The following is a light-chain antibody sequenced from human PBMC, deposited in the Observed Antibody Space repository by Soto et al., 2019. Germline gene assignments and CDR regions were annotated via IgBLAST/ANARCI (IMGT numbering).Light chain of an antibody. CDR2: DAY. CDR3: QQRHMWPIT. V-gene: IGKV3-11*01. CDR1: QSFRGL. J-gene: IGKJ5*01. Sequence: EVVLTQSPVTLSLSPGERANLSCRASQSFRGLLAWYQQKPGQAPRLLIYDAYNRATGIPPRFSGSGSGTDCTLTISSLEPEDSAVYYCQQRHMWPITFGQGTRLEN.